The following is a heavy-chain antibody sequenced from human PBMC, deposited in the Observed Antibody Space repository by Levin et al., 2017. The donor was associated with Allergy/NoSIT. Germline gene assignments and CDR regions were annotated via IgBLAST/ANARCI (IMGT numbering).Heavy chain of an antibody. CDR3: ARRPPRTDDSSGYYPGTFDY. Sequence: ASVKVSCKASGYTFTGYYMHWVRQAPGQGLEWMGWINPNSGGTNYAQKFQGRVTMTRDTSISTAYMELSRLRSDDTAVYYCARRPPRTDDSSGYYPGTFDYWGQGTLVTVSS. J-gene: IGHJ4*02. CDR1: GYTFTGYY. CDR2: INPNSGGT. V-gene: IGHV1-2*02. D-gene: IGHD3-22*01.